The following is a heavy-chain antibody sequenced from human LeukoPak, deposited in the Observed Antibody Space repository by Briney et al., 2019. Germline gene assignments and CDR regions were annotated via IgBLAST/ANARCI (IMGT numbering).Heavy chain of an antibody. J-gene: IGHJ3*02. CDR2: ISYDGSNK. V-gene: IGHV3-30*18. CDR1: GFTFSSYG. Sequence: GGSLRLSCAASGFTFSSYGMHWVRQAPGKGLEWVAVISYDGSNKYYADSVKGRFTISRDNSKNTLYLQMDSLRAEDTAVYYCAKDSSSAEGAFDIWGQGTMVTVSS. CDR3: AKDSSSAEGAFDI. D-gene: IGHD6-6*01.